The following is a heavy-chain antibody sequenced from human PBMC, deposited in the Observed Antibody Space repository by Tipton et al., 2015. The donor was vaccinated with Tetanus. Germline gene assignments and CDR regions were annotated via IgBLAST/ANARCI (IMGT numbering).Heavy chain of an antibody. Sequence: QLVQSGPEVKKPGASVKVSCKASGYTFTSYYMHWVRQAPGQGLEWMGIINPSGGSASYAQKFQGRVTMTRDTSTSTVYMELSSLRSEDTAVYYCARSSIAGRWFDPWGQGTLVTVSS. CDR3: ARSSIAGRWFDP. CDR2: INPSGGSA. J-gene: IGHJ5*02. D-gene: IGHD6-6*01. V-gene: IGHV1-46*01. CDR1: GYTFTSYY.